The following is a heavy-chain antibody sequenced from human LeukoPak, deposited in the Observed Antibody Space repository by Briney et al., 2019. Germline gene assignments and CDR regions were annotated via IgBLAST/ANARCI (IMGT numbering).Heavy chain of an antibody. J-gene: IGHJ3*02. CDR2: IYHSGST. D-gene: IGHD6-19*01. CDR1: GGSISSSKW. V-gene: IGHV4-4*02. Sequence: SETLSLTCAVSGGSISSSKWWSGVGQPPGKGVEGIGEIYHSGSTNYNPSLKSRVTISVDKSKNQFSLKLSSVTAADTAVYYCATIAVAGDDAFDIWGQGTMVTVSS. CDR3: ATIAVAGDDAFDI.